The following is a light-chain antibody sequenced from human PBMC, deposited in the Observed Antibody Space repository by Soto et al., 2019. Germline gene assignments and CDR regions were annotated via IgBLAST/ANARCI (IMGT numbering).Light chain of an antibody. Sequence: QSVLTQPRSVSGSPGQSVTISCTGISSDVDSYNRVSWYQQPPGTAPKLMIYEVSNRPSGVPDRFSGSNSGNTASLTISGLQAEDEADYYCCSYAGSHTWVFGTGTKLTVL. CDR2: EVS. CDR1: SSDVDSYNR. CDR3: CSYAGSHTWV. J-gene: IGLJ1*01. V-gene: IGLV2-18*02.